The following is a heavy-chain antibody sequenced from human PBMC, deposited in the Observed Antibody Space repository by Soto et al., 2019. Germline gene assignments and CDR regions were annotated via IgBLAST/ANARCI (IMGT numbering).Heavy chain of an antibody. CDR3: AREPGVGMATTSRFDP. CDR2: IIPIFGTA. J-gene: IGHJ5*02. CDR1: GGTFSSYA. D-gene: IGHD5-12*01. V-gene: IGHV1-69*05. Sequence: QVQLVQSGAEVKKPGSSVKVSCKASGGTFSSYAISWVRQAPGQGLEWMGGIIPIFGTANYAQKFQGRVTITXAETTXXDYMELSSLRSEDTAVYYCAREPGVGMATTSRFDPWGQGTLVTVSS.